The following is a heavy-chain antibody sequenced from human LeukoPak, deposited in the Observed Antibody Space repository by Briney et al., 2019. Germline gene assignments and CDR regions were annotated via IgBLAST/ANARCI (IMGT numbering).Heavy chain of an antibody. D-gene: IGHD3-10*01. CDR2: INHSGST. CDR1: GGSFSGYY. CDR3: ARGPRTYYYGSGSYGPADY. J-gene: IGHJ4*02. Sequence: SETLSLTCAVYGGSFSGYYWSWIRQPPGKGLEWIGEINHSGSTNYNPSLKSRVTISVDTSKNQFSLKLSSVTAAGTAVYYCARGPRTYYYGSGSYGPADYWGQGTLVTVSS. V-gene: IGHV4-34*01.